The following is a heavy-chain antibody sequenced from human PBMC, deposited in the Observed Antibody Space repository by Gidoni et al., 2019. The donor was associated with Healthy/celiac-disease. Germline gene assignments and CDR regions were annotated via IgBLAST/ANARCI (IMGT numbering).Heavy chain of an antibody. Sequence: QVQLVESGGGVVQPGRSLSLSCAASGFTFSSYAMHWVRQAPGKGLEWVAVISYDGSNKYYADSVKGRFTISRDNSKNTLYLQMNSLRAEDTAVYYCATLSGEMATIYLYYFDYWGQGTLVTVSS. CDR1: GFTFSSYA. J-gene: IGHJ4*02. D-gene: IGHD5-12*01. CDR2: ISYDGSNK. V-gene: IGHV3-30*04. CDR3: ATLSGEMATIYLYYFDY.